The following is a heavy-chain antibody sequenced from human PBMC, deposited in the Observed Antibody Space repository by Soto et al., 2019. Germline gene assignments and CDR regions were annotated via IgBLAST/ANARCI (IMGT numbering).Heavy chain of an antibody. CDR1: GYSFTSHW. CDR2: IDPSDSYT. CDR3: ARHLGCYDSSGYYGYYYGMDV. V-gene: IGHV5-10-1*01. J-gene: IGHJ6*02. D-gene: IGHD3-22*01. Sequence: GESLKISCKGSGYSFTSHWISWVRQMPGKGLEWMGRIDPSDSYTNYSPSFQGHVTISADKSISTAYLQWSSLKASDTAMYYCARHLGCYDSSGYYGYYYGMDVCGQGTTVTVSS.